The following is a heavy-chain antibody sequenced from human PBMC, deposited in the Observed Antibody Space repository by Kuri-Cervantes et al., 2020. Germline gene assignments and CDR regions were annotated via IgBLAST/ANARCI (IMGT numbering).Heavy chain of an antibody. CDR1: GGTFSSYA. Sequence: ASVKVSCKASGGTFSSYAISWVRQAPGQGLEWMGWFNTNTGNPTYAQGFTGRFVFSLDTSVSTAYLQISSLKAEDTAVYYCARDLSVLRPQKSGIAVAGTGRVFFYWGQGTLVTVSS. CDR2: FNTNTGNP. CDR3: ARDLSVLRPQKSGIAVAGTGRVFFY. V-gene: IGHV7-4-1*02. D-gene: IGHD6-19*01. J-gene: IGHJ4*02.